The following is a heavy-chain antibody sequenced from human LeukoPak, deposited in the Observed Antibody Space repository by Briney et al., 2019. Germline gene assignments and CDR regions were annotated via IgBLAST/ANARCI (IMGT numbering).Heavy chain of an antibody. D-gene: IGHD3-3*01. CDR3: ARGRFLECLRPFDY. Sequence: SETLSLTCAVYGGSFSGYYWSWIRQPPGKGLEWIGEINHSGSTNYNPSLKSRVTISVDTSKNQFSLKLSSVTAADTAVYYCARGRFLECLRPFDYRGQGTLVTVSS. CDR1: GGSFSGYY. V-gene: IGHV4-34*01. CDR2: INHSGST. J-gene: IGHJ4*02.